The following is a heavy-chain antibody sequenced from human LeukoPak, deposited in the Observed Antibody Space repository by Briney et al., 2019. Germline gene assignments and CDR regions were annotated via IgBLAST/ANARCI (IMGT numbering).Heavy chain of an antibody. CDR1: GGTFSSYA. V-gene: IGHV1-69*13. J-gene: IGHJ4*02. Sequence: ASVKVSCKXSGGTFSSYAISWVRQSPGQGLEWMGGIIPIFGTANYSQKFQGRVTITADESTSTAYIELSSLRSEDTAVYYCASDTMVRGVYGEERKFDYWGQGTLVTVSS. D-gene: IGHD3-10*01. CDR3: ASDTMVRGVYGEERKFDY. CDR2: IIPIFGTA.